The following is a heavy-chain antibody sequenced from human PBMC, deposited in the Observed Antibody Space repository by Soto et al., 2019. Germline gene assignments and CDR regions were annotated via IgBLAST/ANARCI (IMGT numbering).Heavy chain of an antibody. CDR3: VRDGTKTLRDWFDP. CDR1: GASISGFY. J-gene: IGHJ5*02. D-gene: IGHD1-1*01. Sequence: SETLSLTCTVSGASISGFYWSWIRKSAGKGLEWIGRIYATGTTDYNPSLKSRVMMSVDTSKKQFSLKLRSVTAADTAAYYCVRDGTKTLRDWFDPWGQGISVTVSS. V-gene: IGHV4-4*07. CDR2: IYATGTT.